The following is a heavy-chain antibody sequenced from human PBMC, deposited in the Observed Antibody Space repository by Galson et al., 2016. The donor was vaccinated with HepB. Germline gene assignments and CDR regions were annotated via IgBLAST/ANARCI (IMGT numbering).Heavy chain of an antibody. D-gene: IGHD3-3*01. CDR1: GFPFTKSP. V-gene: IGHV1-58*02. CDR2: TVVGSGDT. CDR3: SAEPYYDPDAFDL. J-gene: IGHJ3*01. Sequence: SVKVSCKASGFPFTKSPIQWVRQARGQRLEWIGWTVVGSGDTSYAQKFRERVTITRDLSTSTVYMELISLRSEATAVYFCSAEPYYDPDAFDLWGQGTMVTVSS.